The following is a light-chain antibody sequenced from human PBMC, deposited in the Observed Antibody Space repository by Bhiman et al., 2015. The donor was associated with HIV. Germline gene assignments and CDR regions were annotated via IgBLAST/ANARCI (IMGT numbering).Light chain of an antibody. CDR1: SDNIERNQ. J-gene: IGLJ1*01. CDR3: QSYDSSLSGIYV. Sequence: QSALTQPPSMSAAPGQSVSISCSGSSDNIERNQVIWLRQVPGAAPTVLIIFNNRRPSGVPDRFSGSKSGTSASLAITGLQGEDEGDYYCQSYDSSLSGIYVFGTGTKVTVL. V-gene: IGLV1-44*01. CDR2: FNN.